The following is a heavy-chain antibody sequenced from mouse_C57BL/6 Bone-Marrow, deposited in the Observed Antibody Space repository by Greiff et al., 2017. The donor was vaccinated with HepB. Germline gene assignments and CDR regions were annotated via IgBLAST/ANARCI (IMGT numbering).Heavy chain of an antibody. Sequence: QVPLQQSGAELMKPGASVKLSCKATGYTFTGYWIEWVKQRPGHGLEWIGEILPGSGSTNYNEKFKGKTTFTADTYSNTALMQIRSLTTEDSAIYYCALNAYGTFYAMDYWGQGTSVTVSS. CDR1: GYTFTGYW. CDR2: ILPGSGST. V-gene: IGHV1-9*01. D-gene: IGHD1-1*01. J-gene: IGHJ4*01. CDR3: ALNAYGTFYAMDY.